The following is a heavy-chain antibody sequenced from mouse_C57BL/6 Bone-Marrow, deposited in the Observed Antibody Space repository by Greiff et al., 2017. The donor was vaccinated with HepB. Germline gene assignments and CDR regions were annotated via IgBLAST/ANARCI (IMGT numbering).Heavy chain of an antibody. CDR2: ISDGGSYT. V-gene: IGHV5-4*01. Sequence: EVQLVESGGGLVKPGGSLKLSCAASGFTFSSYAMSWVRQTPEKRLEWVATISDGGSYTYYPDNVKGRFTISRDTAKNNLYLQMSHLKSEDTAMYYCARAGYYDYDGFAYWGQGTLVTVSA. CDR1: GFTFSSYA. D-gene: IGHD2-4*01. J-gene: IGHJ3*01. CDR3: ARAGYYDYDGFAY.